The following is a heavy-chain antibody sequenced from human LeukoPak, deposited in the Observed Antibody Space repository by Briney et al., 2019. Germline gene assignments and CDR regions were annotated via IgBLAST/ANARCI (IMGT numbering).Heavy chain of an antibody. D-gene: IGHD2-15*01. Sequence: GSSVKVSCKASGGTFSSYAISWVRQAPGQGLEWMGRIIPILGIANYAQKSQGRVTITADKSTSTAYMELSILRSEDTAVYYCAKDQATLGGGSNWFAPWGQGPLVTVSS. CDR1: GGTFSSYA. J-gene: IGHJ5*02. V-gene: IGHV1-69*04. CDR2: IIPILGIA. CDR3: AKDQATLGGGSNWFAP.